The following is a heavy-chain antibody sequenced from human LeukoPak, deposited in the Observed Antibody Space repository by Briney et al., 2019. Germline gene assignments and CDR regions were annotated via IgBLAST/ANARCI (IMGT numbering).Heavy chain of an antibody. Sequence: GGSLRLSCAASGFPVSSNYMSWVRQAPGKGLEWVSVIYIGGRTYYADSVKGRFTISRDNSKNTLYLQMNSLRAEDTAVYYCTRDSLFGVVSESNGPFDYWGQGTLVTVSS. CDR3: TRDSLFGVVSESNGPFDY. J-gene: IGHJ4*02. D-gene: IGHD3-3*02. CDR2: IYIGGRT. CDR1: GFPVSSNY. V-gene: IGHV3-66*02.